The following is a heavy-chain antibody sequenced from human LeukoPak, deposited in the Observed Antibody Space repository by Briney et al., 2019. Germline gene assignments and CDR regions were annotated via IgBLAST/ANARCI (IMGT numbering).Heavy chain of an antibody. J-gene: IGHJ5*02. D-gene: IGHD6-13*01. CDR1: GGTFSSYA. Sequence: GASVKVSCKASGGTFSSYAISWVRQAPGQGLEWMGGIIPILGIANYAQKFQGRVTITADKSTSTAYMELSSLRSEDTAVYYCAKGQAAAGTWWFDPWGQGTLVTVSS. CDR2: IIPILGIA. V-gene: IGHV1-69*10. CDR3: AKGQAAAGTWWFDP.